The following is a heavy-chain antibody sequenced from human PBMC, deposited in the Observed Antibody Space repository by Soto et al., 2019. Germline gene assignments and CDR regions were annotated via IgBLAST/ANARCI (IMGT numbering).Heavy chain of an antibody. CDR1: GFTFNTYA. D-gene: IGHD3-16*01. CDR3: ATFTFGRPFDT. CDR2: ISGSGFST. V-gene: IGHV3-23*01. Sequence: GGCLRLSCAASGFTFNTYAMSWVRQAPGQGLEWVSAISGSGFSTYYADSVKGRFSISSDSSKNTLFLQMNSLRADDTAVYFCATFTFGRPFDTWGQGTTVTVSS. J-gene: IGHJ3*02.